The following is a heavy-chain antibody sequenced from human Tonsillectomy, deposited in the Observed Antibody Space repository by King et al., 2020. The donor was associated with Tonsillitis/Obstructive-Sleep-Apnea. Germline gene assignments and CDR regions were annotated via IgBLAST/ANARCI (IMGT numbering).Heavy chain of an antibody. CDR3: AKGLWASGCYYKDAFDL. J-gene: IGHJ3*01. CDR2: IYSGGSST. D-gene: IGHD3-10*01. Sequence: MSWVRQAPGKGLEWFSVIYSGGSSTYYADSVKGRFTISRDNSKNTLYLQMNILIAEDTAVYDCAKGLWASGCYYKDAFDLWGQGTMVTVSS. V-gene: IGHV3-23*03.